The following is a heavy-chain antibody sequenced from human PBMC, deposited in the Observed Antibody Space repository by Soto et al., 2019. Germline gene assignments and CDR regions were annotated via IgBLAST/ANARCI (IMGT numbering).Heavy chain of an antibody. D-gene: IGHD2-2*01. Sequence: SVKVSCKASGGTFSSYAISCVRQAPGQGLEWMGGIIPIFGTANYAQKFQGRVTITADESTSTAYMELSSLRSEDTAVYYCAKDPSSTSLRGHFEYWGQGTLVTVSS. CDR3: AKDPSSTSLRGHFEY. CDR2: IIPIFGTA. V-gene: IGHV1-69*13. CDR1: GGTFSSYA. J-gene: IGHJ4*02.